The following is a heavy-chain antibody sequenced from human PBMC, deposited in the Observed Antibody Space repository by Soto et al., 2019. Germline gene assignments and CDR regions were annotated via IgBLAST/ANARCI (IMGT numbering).Heavy chain of an antibody. V-gene: IGHV1-58*01. CDR3: AAKSITIFGVSVDDYYYGMDV. Sequence: SVKVSCKASGFTFTSSAVQWVRQARGQRLEWIGWIVVGSGNTNYAQKFQERVTITRDMSTSTAYMELSSLRSEDTAVYYCAAKSITIFGVSVDDYYYGMDVWGQGTTVTVSS. CDR2: IVVGSGNT. J-gene: IGHJ6*02. CDR1: GFTFTSSA. D-gene: IGHD3-3*01.